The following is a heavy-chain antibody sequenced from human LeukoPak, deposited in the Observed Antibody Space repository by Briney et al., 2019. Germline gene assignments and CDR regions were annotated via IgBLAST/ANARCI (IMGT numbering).Heavy chain of an antibody. CDR3: ARFARWNYGFDY. Sequence: PSETLSLTCAVYGGSLSGYYWSWIRQPPGKGLEWIGEINHSGSTNYNPSLKSRVTISVDTSKNQFSLKLSSVTAADTAVYYCARFARWNYGFDYWGQGTLVTVSS. CDR2: INHSGST. CDR1: GGSLSGYY. V-gene: IGHV4-34*01. D-gene: IGHD1-7*01. J-gene: IGHJ4*02.